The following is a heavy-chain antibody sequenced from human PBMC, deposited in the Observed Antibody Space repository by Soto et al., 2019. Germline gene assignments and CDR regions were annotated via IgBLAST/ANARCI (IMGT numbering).Heavy chain of an antibody. V-gene: IGHV1-46*01. CDR3: ASRVLCDMDV. J-gene: IGHJ6*02. CDR1: GDTFTTNF. D-gene: IGHD2-21*01. Sequence: QEQLVQSGAEVKEPGASLKVSCKASGDTFTTNFIHWVRQAPGQGLEWMGRINPNSDAKLYAQKFQGRLTLTTDTSTRTVYLDLNGLNPEDSAGYYCASRVLCDMDVWGQGTTVTVSS. CDR2: INPNSDAK.